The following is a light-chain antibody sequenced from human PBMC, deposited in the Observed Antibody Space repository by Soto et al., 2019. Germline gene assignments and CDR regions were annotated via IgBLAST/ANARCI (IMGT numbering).Light chain of an antibody. J-gene: IGKJ4*01. CDR3: QQRSNWPPFS. CDR2: DAS. V-gene: IGKV3-11*01. Sequence: EIVLTQSPATLSLSPGERATLSCRASQSVSRYLAWYQQKPGQAPRLLIYDASNRATGIPARFSGSGSGTDFTLTISSLEPEDLAVYYCQQRSNWPPFSFGGGTKVDIK. CDR1: QSVSRY.